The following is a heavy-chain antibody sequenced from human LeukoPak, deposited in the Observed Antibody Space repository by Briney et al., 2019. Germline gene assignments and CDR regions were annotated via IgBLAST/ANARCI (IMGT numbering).Heavy chain of an antibody. Sequence: SVKASCKASGDTFSSYAISWVRQAPGQGLEWMGRIIPIFGTANYAQKFQGRVTITTDESTSTAYMELSSLRSEDTAVYYCARNGGWDIVVVPAADYAFDIWGQGTMVTVSS. CDR3: ARNGGWDIVVVPAADYAFDI. CDR2: IIPIFGTA. V-gene: IGHV1-69*05. D-gene: IGHD2-2*01. CDR1: GDTFSSYA. J-gene: IGHJ3*02.